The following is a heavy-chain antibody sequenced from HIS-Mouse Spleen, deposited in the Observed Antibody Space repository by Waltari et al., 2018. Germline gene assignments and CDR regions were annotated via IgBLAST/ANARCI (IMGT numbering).Heavy chain of an antibody. CDR3: AREIPYSSSWYDWYFDL. D-gene: IGHD6-13*01. J-gene: IGHJ2*01. CDR2: IYYSGST. CDR1: GGSISSSSYY. V-gene: IGHV4-39*07. Sequence: QLQLQESGPGLVKPSATLSLTCTVSGGSISSSSYYWGWIRQPPGKGLESLGRIYYSGSTYYNPSLKSRVTISVDTSKNQFSLKLSYVTAADTAVYYCAREIPYSSSWYDWYFDLWGRGTLVTVSS.